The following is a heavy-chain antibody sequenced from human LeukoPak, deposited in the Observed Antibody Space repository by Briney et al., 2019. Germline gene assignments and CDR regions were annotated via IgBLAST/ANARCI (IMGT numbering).Heavy chain of an antibody. Sequence: PGGSLRLSCGASGFTFSSYAMSWVRQTPGKGLEWVSGISGSGGSTHYADSVKGRFTISRDNSKNTLYLQMNSLRAEDTAVYYCAKARNFDWLFGFDYWGQGTLVTVSS. CDR3: AKARNFDWLFGFDY. CDR2: ISGSGGST. D-gene: IGHD3-9*01. J-gene: IGHJ4*02. V-gene: IGHV3-23*01. CDR1: GFTFSSYA.